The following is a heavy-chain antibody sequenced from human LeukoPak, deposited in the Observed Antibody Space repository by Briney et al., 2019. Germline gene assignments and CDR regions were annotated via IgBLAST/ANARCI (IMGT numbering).Heavy chain of an antibody. CDR3: QARSSYGLGY. Sequence: LETLSLTCTVSGGSISSYYWSWIRQPPGKGLEWIGYIYYSGSTNYNPSLKSRVTISVDTSKNQFSLKLSSVTAADTAVYYCQARSSYGLGYWGQGTLVTVSS. J-gene: IGHJ4*02. V-gene: IGHV4-59*01. D-gene: IGHD5-18*01. CDR2: IYYSGST. CDR1: GGSISSYY.